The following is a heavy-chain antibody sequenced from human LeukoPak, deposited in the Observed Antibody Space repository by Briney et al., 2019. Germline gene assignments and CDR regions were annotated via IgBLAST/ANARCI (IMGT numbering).Heavy chain of an antibody. Sequence: SEPLSLTCTVSGDSISRTYWGWIRQPPGKGLEGFGYSGRTKSNPPPKSRVTISVDPFKSQLSLTLSSVTAADTAVYYCVRSRRHRYGSGRNLSPWPAGMDVWGPGTTVTVS. J-gene: IGHJ6*02. D-gene: IGHD3-10*01. CDR3: VRSRRHRYGSGRNLSPWPAGMDV. CDR2: SGRT. V-gene: IGHV4-59*01. CDR1: GDSISRTY.